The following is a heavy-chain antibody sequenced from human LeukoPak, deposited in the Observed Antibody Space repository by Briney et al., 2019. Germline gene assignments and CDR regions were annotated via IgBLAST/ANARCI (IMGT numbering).Heavy chain of an antibody. CDR1: GFSFSSYA. D-gene: IGHD3-3*01. V-gene: IGHV3-64*01. Sequence: QPGGSLTLSCAAAGFSFSSYAMRSVRQAPGKGLGYVSAISSKGGSTYYANSVKGRFTIYRDNSKNSLCIQIGSLRAEDMAVYYCARGMYYDFWSGYYRETYFDYWGQGTLVTVSS. J-gene: IGHJ4*02. CDR2: ISSKGGST. CDR3: ARGMYYDFWSGYYRETYFDY.